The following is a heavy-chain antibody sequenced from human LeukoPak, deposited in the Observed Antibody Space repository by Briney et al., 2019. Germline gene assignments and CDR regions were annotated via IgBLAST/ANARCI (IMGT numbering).Heavy chain of an antibody. J-gene: IGHJ4*02. CDR3: AKCNSEDYYGSY. CDR1: GFTFSSYA. V-gene: IGHV3-23*01. D-gene: IGHD3-10*01. Sequence: GGSLRLSCPASGFTFSSYAMSWVRQAPGKGLEWVSAISGSGGSTYYADSVKGRFTISRDNSKNTLYLQMNSLRAEDTAVYYCAKCNSEDYYGSYWGQGTLVTASS. CDR2: ISGSGGST.